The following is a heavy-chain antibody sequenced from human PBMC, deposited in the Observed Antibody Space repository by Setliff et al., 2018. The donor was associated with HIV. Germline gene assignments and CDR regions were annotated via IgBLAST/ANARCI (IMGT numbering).Heavy chain of an antibody. CDR2: IYNTGST. CDR3: ATRPRIAARPFDY. D-gene: IGHD6-6*01. Sequence: PSETLSLTCTVTGGSISSGGFYWTWIRQHPGKGLEWIGYIYNTGSTYYNPSLKSRISMSVDTSKNQFSLELTSLTAADTAVYYCATRPRIAARPFDYWGQGMLVTVSS. CDR1: GGSISSGGFY. V-gene: IGHV4-31*03. J-gene: IGHJ4*02.